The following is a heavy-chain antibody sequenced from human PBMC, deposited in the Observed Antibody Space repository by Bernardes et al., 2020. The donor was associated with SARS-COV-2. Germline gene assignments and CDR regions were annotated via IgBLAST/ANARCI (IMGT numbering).Heavy chain of an antibody. CDR2: IYYRGST. V-gene: IGHV4-59*11. J-gene: IGHJ5*01. CDR3: ARELRYNWFDC. Sequence: SEPLSLTCNVSGGSISSHYWSWMRQTPGKGLEWIGYIYYRGSTNYNPSLESRVTMSVDTSNNQFSLNLSSVTAADTAIYYCARELRYNWFDCWGQGTLVTVSS. CDR1: GGSISSHY.